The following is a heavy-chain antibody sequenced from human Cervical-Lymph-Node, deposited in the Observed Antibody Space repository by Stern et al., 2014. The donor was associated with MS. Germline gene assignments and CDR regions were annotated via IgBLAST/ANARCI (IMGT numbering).Heavy chain of an antibody. CDR1: GYTFTSFG. V-gene: IGHV1-18*01. J-gene: IGHJ3*02. D-gene: IGHD2-15*01. CDR3: ARGLLGSENAFDI. CDR2: ISAYNGNT. Sequence: VQLEESGAEVKKPGASVKGSCKASGYTFTSFGISWVRQAPGQGLEWMGCISAYNGNTNYAQKLQGRVTMTTDTSTNTAYMELRSLRSDDTAVYYCARGLLGSENAFDIWGQGTMVTVSS.